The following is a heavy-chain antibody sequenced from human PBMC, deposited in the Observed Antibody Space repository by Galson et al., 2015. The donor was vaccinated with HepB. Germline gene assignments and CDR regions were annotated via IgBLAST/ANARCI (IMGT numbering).Heavy chain of an antibody. CDR1: GYTFTGYY. CDR3: ARDSSSWYGDGYYGMDV. V-gene: IGHV1-2*04. J-gene: IGHJ6*02. D-gene: IGHD6-13*01. Sequence: SVKVSCKASGYTFTGYYMHWVRQAPGQGLEWMGWINPNSGGTNYAQKFQGWVTMTRDTSISTAYMELSRLRSDDTAVYYCARDSSSWYGDGYYGMDVWGQGTLVTVSS. CDR2: INPNSGGT.